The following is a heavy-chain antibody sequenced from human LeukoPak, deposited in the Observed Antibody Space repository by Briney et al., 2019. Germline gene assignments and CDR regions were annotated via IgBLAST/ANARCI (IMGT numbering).Heavy chain of an antibody. D-gene: IGHD3-10*01. Sequence: PGGSPRLSCAASGFTFSSYSMNWVRQAPGKGLEWVSSISSSSSYIYYADSVKGRFTISRDNAKNSLYLQMNSLRAEDTAVYYCARDGDYYGSGSYYFDYWGQGTLVTVSS. V-gene: IGHV3-21*01. CDR1: GFTFSSYS. CDR3: ARDGDYYGSGSYYFDY. J-gene: IGHJ4*02. CDR2: ISSSSSYI.